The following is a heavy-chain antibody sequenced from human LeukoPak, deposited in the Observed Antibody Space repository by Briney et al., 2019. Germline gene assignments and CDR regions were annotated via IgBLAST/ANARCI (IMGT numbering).Heavy chain of an antibody. V-gene: IGHV3-11*06. CDR1: GFTFSDYY. CDR3: ARGPRASLHAFDI. CDR2: ISSNSPYT. Sequence: PGGSLRLSCAASGFTFSDYYMSWLRQSPGKGLEWISYISSNSPYTSYADSVEGRFTVSRDNAKNSLHLQMNSLTAEDTAVYYCARGPRASLHAFDIWGQGTMVSVSS. J-gene: IGHJ3*02. D-gene: IGHD1-14*01.